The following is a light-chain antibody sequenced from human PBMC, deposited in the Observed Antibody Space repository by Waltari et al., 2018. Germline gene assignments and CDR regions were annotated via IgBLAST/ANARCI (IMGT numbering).Light chain of an antibody. CDR3: MQSTHWPPWT. CDR2: KVS. V-gene: IGKV2-30*02. CDR1: QSPVQRDGDTY. J-gene: IGKJ1*01. Sequence: DVVMTQPPRSLPVTLAQPAPIPCRSSQSPVQRDGDTYLHWFQQRPGQSPRRLMNKVSERDPGVPDRFSGSGSGTDFTLEISTVEAEDVGVYYCMQSTHWPPWTFGQGTKVEIK.